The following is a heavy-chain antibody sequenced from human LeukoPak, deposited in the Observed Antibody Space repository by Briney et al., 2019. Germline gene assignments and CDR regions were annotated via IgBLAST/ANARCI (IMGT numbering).Heavy chain of an antibody. CDR3: ARDDDYYGSGTLGY. J-gene: IGHJ4*02. V-gene: IGHV1-8*01. CDR1: GYTFTSYD. Sequence: GASVKVSCKASGYTFTSYDINWVRQATGQGLEWMGWMNPNSGNTGYAQKFQGRVTMTRNTSISTAYMELSSLRSEDTAVYYGARDDDYYGSGTLGYWGQGTLVTVSS. D-gene: IGHD3-10*01. CDR2: MNPNSGNT.